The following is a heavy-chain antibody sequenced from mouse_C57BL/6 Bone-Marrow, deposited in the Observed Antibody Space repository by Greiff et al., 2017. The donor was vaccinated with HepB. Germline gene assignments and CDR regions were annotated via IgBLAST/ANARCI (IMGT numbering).Heavy chain of an antibody. CDR1: GFTFSSYG. CDR2: ISSGGSYT. CDR3: ARQPYYYGSSYWYFDV. D-gene: IGHD1-1*01. J-gene: IGHJ1*03. V-gene: IGHV5-6*01. Sequence: EVKLVESGGDLVKPGGSLKLSCAASGFTFSSYGMSWVRQTPDKRLEWVATISSGGSYTYYPDSVKGRFTISRDNAKNTLYLQMSSLKSEDTAMYYCARQPYYYGSSYWYFDVWGTGTTVTVSS.